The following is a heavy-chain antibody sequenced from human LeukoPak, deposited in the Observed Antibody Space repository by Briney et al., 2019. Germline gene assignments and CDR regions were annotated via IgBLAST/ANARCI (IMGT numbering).Heavy chain of an antibody. CDR3: GNYFDSSGYHI. CDR1: GGSISSGDYY. D-gene: IGHD3-22*01. Sequence: PSETLSLTCTVSGGSISSGDYYWSWIRQPPGKGLEWIGYIYYSGSTYYNPSLKSRVSISVDTSKNQFSLKLSSVTAADTAVYHRGNYFDSSGYHIWGQGNLVPLSP. J-gene: IGHJ4*02. CDR2: IYYSGST. V-gene: IGHV4-30-4*08.